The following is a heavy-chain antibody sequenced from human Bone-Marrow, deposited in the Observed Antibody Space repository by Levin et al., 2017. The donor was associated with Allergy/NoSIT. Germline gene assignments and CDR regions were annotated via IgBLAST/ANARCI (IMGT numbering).Heavy chain of an antibody. CDR3: ARGGSGIDF. D-gene: IGHD3-10*01. CDR1: GFIFSDYS. Sequence: PGESLKISCEASGFIFSDYSMNWVRQAPGKGLEWLSFITKNSDLIYYADSVKGRFTISRDNSKNSLYLQMNSLRDEDTAVYYCARGGSGIDFWGQGTLVTVSS. CDR2: ITKNSDLI. V-gene: IGHV3-48*02. J-gene: IGHJ4*02.